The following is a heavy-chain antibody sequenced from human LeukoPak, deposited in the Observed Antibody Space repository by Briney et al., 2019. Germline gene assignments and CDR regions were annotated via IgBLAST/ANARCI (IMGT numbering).Heavy chain of an antibody. CDR1: GYTFTSYG. V-gene: IGHV1-18*01. CDR2: ISGYNGHT. CDR3: ARDKNSSTWYWFDP. J-gene: IGHJ5*02. D-gene: IGHD6-13*01. Sequence: ASMKVSRKASGYTFTSYGISWVRQAPGQGLEWMGWISGYNGHTNYAQKLQGRVTMTTDTSTSTAYMELRSLRSDDTAVYYCARDKNSSTWYWFDPWGQGTLVTVSS.